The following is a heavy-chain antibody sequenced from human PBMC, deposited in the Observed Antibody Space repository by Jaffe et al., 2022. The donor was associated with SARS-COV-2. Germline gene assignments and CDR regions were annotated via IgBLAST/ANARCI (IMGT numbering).Heavy chain of an antibody. CDR3: ARNVQGYNYYYGMDV. Sequence: QVQLVQSGAEVKKPGASVKVSCKASGYTFSKYDINWARQATGQGLEWMGWMNTNSGNTDYAQKFQGRVTMTRNTSIGTAYMELSSLRSEDTAVYYCARNVQGYNYYYGMDVWGQGTTVTVSS. CDR2: MNTNSGNT. J-gene: IGHJ6*02. CDR1: GYTFSKYD. V-gene: IGHV1-8*01.